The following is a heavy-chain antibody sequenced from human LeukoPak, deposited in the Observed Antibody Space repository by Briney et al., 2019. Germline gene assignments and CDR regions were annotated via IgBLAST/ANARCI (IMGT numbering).Heavy chain of an antibody. CDR1: GGSISSGSYY. D-gene: IGHD1-7*01. V-gene: IGHV4-61*02. CDR2: IYSSGST. CDR3: ARAGLYNWNYEGTAYFDY. J-gene: IGHJ4*02. Sequence: TLSLACTVSGGSISSGSYYWSWIRQPAGKGLEWIGRIYSSGSTNYNPSLKSRVTISVDMSKNQFSLKLSSVTAADTAVYYCARAGLYNWNYEGTAYFDYWGQGTLVTVSS.